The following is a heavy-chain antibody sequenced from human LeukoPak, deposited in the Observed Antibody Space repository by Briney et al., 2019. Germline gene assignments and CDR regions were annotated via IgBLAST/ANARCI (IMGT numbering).Heavy chain of an antibody. V-gene: IGHV3-48*01. Sequence: GGPLRLSCAASGFTFSSYSMNWVRQAPGKGLEWISYIGISSGNTKYADSVKGRFTISGDKAKNSVYPQMNSLRVEDTAVYYCARDTKYAFDNWGQGTLVTVSS. CDR2: IGISSGNT. J-gene: IGHJ4*02. D-gene: IGHD2-2*01. CDR1: GFTFSSYS. CDR3: ARDTKYAFDN.